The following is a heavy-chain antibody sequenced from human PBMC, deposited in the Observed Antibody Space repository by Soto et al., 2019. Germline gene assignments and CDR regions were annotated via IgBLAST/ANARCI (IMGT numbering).Heavy chain of an antibody. J-gene: IGHJ4*02. CDR2: INPNSGGT. D-gene: IGHD3-3*01. V-gene: IGHV1-2*04. Sequence: GASVKVSCKASGYTFTGYYMHWVRQAPGQGLEWMGWINPNSGGTNYAQKFQGWVTMTRDTSISTAYMELSRLRSDDTAVYYCARDRNDFWSGYCDYWGQGTLVTVSS. CDR3: ARDRNDFWSGYCDY. CDR1: GYTFTGYY.